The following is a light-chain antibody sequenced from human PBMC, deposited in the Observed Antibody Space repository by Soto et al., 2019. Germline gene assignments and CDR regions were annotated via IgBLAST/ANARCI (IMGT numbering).Light chain of an antibody. CDR1: QSVSNDF. V-gene: IGKV3D-7*01. CDR2: GAS. CDR3: QQDSNFPPGT. Sequence: QSAGIVSLYTGERATLSCRASQSVSNDFLAWYQQKPGQAPRLLIYGASTRATGIPGRFSGSGSGTDVTLSIISLHSEEFAVYYSQQDSNFPPGTCGQGTNAAIK. J-gene: IGKJ1*01.